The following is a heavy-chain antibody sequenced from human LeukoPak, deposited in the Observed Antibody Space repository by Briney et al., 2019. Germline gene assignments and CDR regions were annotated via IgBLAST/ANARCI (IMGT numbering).Heavy chain of an antibody. CDR1: GFTFSSSA. CDR2: IRSKANSKAT. Sequence: GGSLKLSCAASGFTFSSSAMHWVRQASGKGLEWVGRIRSKANSKATAYAASVKGRFTISRDDSKNTEYLQMNSLKTEDTAVYYCTRLSPRYSYGGSGDYWGQGTLATVSS. J-gene: IGHJ4*02. D-gene: IGHD5-18*01. V-gene: IGHV3-73*01. CDR3: TRLSPRYSYGGSGDY.